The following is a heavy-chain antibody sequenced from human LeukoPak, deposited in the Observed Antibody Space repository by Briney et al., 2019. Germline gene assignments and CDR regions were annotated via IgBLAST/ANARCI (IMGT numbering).Heavy chain of an antibody. J-gene: IGHJ4*02. Sequence: SETLSLTCTVSGGSISSYYWSWIRQPPGKGLEWIGYIYYSGSTNYNPSLKSRVTISVDTSKNQFSLKLSSVTAADTAVYYCARGDYDSSGYHLFDYRGQGTLVTVSS. CDR2: IYYSGST. D-gene: IGHD3-22*01. V-gene: IGHV4-59*01. CDR1: GGSISSYY. CDR3: ARGDYDSSGYHLFDY.